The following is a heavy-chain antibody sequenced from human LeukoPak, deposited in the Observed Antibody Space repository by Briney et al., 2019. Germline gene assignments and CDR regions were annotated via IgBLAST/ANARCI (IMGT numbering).Heavy chain of an antibody. CDR3: ARNRKYCTNGVCYTRYFDY. Sequence: SETLSLTCTVSGGSISSYYWSWIRQPPGKGLEWIGYIYYSGSTNYNPSLKSRVTISVDTSKNQFSLKLSSVTAADTAVYYCARNRKYCTNGVCYTRYFDYWGQGTLVTVSS. CDR2: IYYSGST. D-gene: IGHD2-8*01. V-gene: IGHV4-59*01. J-gene: IGHJ4*02. CDR1: GGSISSYY.